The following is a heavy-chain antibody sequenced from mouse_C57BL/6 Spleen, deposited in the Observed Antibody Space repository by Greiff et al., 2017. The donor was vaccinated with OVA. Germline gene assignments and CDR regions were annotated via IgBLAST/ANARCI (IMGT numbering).Heavy chain of an antibody. D-gene: IGHD3-2*02. CDR3: ARGAQAKRAWFAY. Sequence: VQLQQSGPELVKPGASVKISCKASGYTFTDYYMNWVKQSHGKSLEWIGDINPNNGGTSYNQKFKGKATLTVDKSSSTAYMELRSLTSEDSAVYYCARGAQAKRAWFAYWGQGTLVTVSA. V-gene: IGHV1-26*01. J-gene: IGHJ3*01. CDR2: INPNNGGT. CDR1: GYTFTDYY.